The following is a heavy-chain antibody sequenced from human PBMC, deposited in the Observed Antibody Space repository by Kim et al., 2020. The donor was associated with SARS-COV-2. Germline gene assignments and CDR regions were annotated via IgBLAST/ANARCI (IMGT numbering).Heavy chain of an antibody. D-gene: IGHD2-15*01. CDR1: GYTFTSYG. V-gene: IGHV1-18*04. CDR2: ISAYNGNT. Sequence: ASVKVSCKASGYTFTSYGISWVRQAPGQGLEWMGWISAYNGNTNYAQKLQGRVTMTTDTSTSTAYMELRSLRSDDTAVYYCARELGYCSGGSCYHYGMDVWGQGTTVTVSS. J-gene: IGHJ6*02. CDR3: ARELGYCSGGSCYHYGMDV.